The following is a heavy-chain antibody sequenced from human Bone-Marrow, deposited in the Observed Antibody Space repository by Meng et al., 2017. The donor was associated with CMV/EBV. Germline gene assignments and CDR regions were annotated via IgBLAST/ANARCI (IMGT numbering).Heavy chain of an antibody. D-gene: IGHD2-2*02. Sequence: LSLTCAASGFIFSSYSIHWVRQAPGKGLEWVAAVSYDGGFKKYADSVEGRFTISRDNSKNTLYLQMNSLRAEDTAVYYCARDRPPPLVVPAAIRLYYYYGMDVWGQGTTVTVS. CDR1: GFIFSSYS. CDR3: ARDRPPPLVVPAAIRLYYYYGMDV. V-gene: IGHV3-30*04. J-gene: IGHJ6*02. CDR2: VSYDGGFK.